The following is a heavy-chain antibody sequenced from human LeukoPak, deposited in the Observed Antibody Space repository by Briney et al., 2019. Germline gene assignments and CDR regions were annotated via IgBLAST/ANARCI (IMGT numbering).Heavy chain of an antibody. V-gene: IGHV3-7*01. CDR3: ARNPPGPAAGDY. J-gene: IGHJ4*02. CDR2: IKQDGTKK. Sequence: GGSLRLSCAASGFTFSSYWMSWVRQAPGKGLEWVAKIKQDGTKKYYVASVKGRFTISRDNAKNSLYLQINSLRAEDTAVYYCARNPPGPAAGDYWGQGTLVTVSS. D-gene: IGHD6-13*01. CDR1: GFTFSSYW.